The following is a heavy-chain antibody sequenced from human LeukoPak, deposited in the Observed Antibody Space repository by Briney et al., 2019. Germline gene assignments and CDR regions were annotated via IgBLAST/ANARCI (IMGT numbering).Heavy chain of an antibody. D-gene: IGHD1-26*01. V-gene: IGHV3-23*01. J-gene: IGHJ6*02. Sequence: GGSLRLSCAASGFGVSNNYMNWVRQAPGKGLEWVSAISGSGGSTYYADSVKGRFTISRDNSKNTLYLQMNSLRAEDTAVYYCARDLATYYYGMDVWGQGTTVTVSS. CDR2: ISGSGGST. CDR3: ARDLATYYYGMDV. CDR1: GFGVSNNY.